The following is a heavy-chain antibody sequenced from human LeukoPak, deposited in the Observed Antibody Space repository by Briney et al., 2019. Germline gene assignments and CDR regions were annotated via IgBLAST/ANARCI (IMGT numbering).Heavy chain of an antibody. CDR1: GYSFTSYW. D-gene: IGHD2-15*01. CDR3: ARHSTTCSGNSCYSGNYDY. V-gene: IGHV5-51*01. CDR2: IYPGDSDT. Sequence: GESLKISCKGSGYSFTSYWIAWVRQMPGKGLEWMGIIYPGDSDTRYNPSFQGQVTLSADKSINTAYLQWSSLKASDTAMYYCARHSTTCSGNSCYSGNYDYWGQGTLVTVSS. J-gene: IGHJ4*02.